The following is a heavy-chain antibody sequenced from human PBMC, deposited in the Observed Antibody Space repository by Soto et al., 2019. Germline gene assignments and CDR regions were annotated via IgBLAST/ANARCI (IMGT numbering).Heavy chain of an antibody. CDR3: ARHGRYWYFVL. D-gene: IGHD1-20*01. Sequence: LTCTVCGGSMNSGGTYGSGIRQSPGKGLEWIGYIYYSGTTYYNPSLKGRVSISLDTSKNQFSLKLSSVTAADTAMYYCARHGRYWYFVLWGRGTLVTVAS. V-gene: IGHV4-31*03. CDR1: GGSMNSGGTY. J-gene: IGHJ2*01. CDR2: IYYSGTT.